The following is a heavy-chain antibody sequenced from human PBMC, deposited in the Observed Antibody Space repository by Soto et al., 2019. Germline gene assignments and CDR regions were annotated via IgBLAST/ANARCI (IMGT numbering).Heavy chain of an antibody. CDR2: ISWNSGSI. CDR1: GFTFDDYA. Sequence: GGSLRLSCAASGFTFDDYAMHWVRQAPGKGLEWVSGISWNSGSIGYADSVKGRFTISRDNAKNSLYLQMNSLRAEDTALYYCAKDSHPRIAAAGTFAFDIWGQGTMVTVSS. J-gene: IGHJ3*02. CDR3: AKDSHPRIAAAGTFAFDI. V-gene: IGHV3-9*01. D-gene: IGHD6-13*01.